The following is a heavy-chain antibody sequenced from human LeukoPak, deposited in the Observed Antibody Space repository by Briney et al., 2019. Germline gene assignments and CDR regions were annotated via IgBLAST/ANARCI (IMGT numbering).Heavy chain of an antibody. J-gene: IGHJ4*02. CDR1: GFTFSSYE. V-gene: IGHV3-48*03. CDR3: ARESIAVAGAPFDY. D-gene: IGHD6-19*01. Sequence: GGSLRLSCAASGFTFSSYEMNWVRQAPGKGLEWVSYISSGSTIYDADSVKGRFTISRDNAKNSLYPQMNSLRAEDTAVYYCARESIAVAGAPFDYWGQGTLVTVSS. CDR2: ISSGSTI.